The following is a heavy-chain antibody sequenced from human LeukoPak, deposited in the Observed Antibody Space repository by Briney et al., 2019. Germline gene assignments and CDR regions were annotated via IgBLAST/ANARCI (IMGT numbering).Heavy chain of an antibody. Sequence: ASVKVSCKASGYTFTSYDINWVRQATGQGLEWMGWMNPNSGNTGYAQKFQGRVTMTRNTSISTAYMELSSLRSEDTAVYYCAREKPDSSGWFVPDAFDIWGQGTMVTVSS. V-gene: IGHV1-8*01. J-gene: IGHJ3*02. CDR2: MNPNSGNT. CDR1: GYTFTSYD. D-gene: IGHD6-19*01. CDR3: AREKPDSSGWFVPDAFDI.